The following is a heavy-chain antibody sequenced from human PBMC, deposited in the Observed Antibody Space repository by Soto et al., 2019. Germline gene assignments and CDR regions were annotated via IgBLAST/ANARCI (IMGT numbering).Heavy chain of an antibody. J-gene: IGHJ4*02. D-gene: IGHD3-22*01. CDR1: GGTFSSYT. V-gene: IGHV1-69*01. CDR3: ARDGTLYDSRAYYYLY. CDR2: ITPMFGTP. Sequence: QVQLVQSGAEVKKPGSSVKVSCKASGGTFSSYTITWVRQAPGQGFEWMGGITPMFGTPNYAQKFRGRVTITADESTSTAYMELSSLRSEDTAMYFCARDGTLYDSRAYYYLYWGQGTLVTVSS.